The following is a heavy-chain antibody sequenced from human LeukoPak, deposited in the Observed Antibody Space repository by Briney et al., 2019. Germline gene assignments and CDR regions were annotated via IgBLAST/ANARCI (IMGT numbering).Heavy chain of an antibody. V-gene: IGHV4-30-2*01. J-gene: IGHJ4*02. CDR1: GSSISSGGYY. CDR2: IYHSGST. CDR3: ASTYYDFWSGYNRPIDY. D-gene: IGHD3-3*01. Sequence: SETLSLTCTVSGSSISSGGYYWSWIRQPPGKGLEWIGYIYHSGSTYYNPSLKSRATISVDRSKNQFSLKLSSVTAADTAVYYCASTYYDFWSGYNRPIDYWGQGTLVTVSS.